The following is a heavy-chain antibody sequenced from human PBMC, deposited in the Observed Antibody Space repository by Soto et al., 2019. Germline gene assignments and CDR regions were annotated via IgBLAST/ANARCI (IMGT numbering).Heavy chain of an antibody. Sequence: PGGSLRLSCTASGFTFGDYAMSWFRQAPGKGLEWVGFIRSKAYGGTTEYAASVKGRFTISRDDSKSIAYLQMNSLKTEDTAVYYCTRLNRRAAAGTYYYYYYGMDVWGQGTTVTVSS. V-gene: IGHV3-49*03. CDR3: TRLNRRAAAGTYYYYYYGMDV. CDR2: IRSKAYGGTT. J-gene: IGHJ6*02. D-gene: IGHD6-13*01. CDR1: GFTFGDYA.